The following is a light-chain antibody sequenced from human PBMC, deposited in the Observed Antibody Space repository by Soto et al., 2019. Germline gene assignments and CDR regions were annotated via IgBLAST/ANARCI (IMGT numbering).Light chain of an antibody. Sequence: QSVLTQPASVSGSPGQSITISCTGTDTDVGSYNLVSWYQHHPGKAPKLMIYEDNKRLSGVSNRFSGSKSGNTASLTISGLQAEDESDYYCCSYVGSSTLVFGGGTKVTVL. CDR2: EDN. J-gene: IGLJ3*02. CDR3: CSYVGSSTLV. CDR1: DTDVGSYNL. V-gene: IGLV2-23*01.